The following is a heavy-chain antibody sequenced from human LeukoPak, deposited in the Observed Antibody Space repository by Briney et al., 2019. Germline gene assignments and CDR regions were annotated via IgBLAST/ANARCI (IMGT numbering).Heavy chain of an antibody. CDR3: ARELRSGWYYFDY. J-gene: IGHJ4*02. CDR1: GYTFTSYD. V-gene: IGHV1-8*01. D-gene: IGHD6-19*01. Sequence: GASVKVSCKASGYTFTSYDINWVRQATGQGLEWMGWMNPNSGNTGYAQKFQGRVTMTSNTSISTAYMELSSLRSEDTAVYYCARELRSGWYYFDYWGQGTLVTVSS. CDR2: MNPNSGNT.